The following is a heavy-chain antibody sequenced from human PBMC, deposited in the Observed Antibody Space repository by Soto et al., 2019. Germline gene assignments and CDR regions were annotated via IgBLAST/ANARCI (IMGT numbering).Heavy chain of an antibody. CDR2: IKQDGSEK. D-gene: IGHD3-3*01. Sequence: GSLRLSCAASGFTFSSYWMSWVRQAPGKGLEWVANIKQDGSEKYYVDSVKGRFTISRDNAKNSLYLQMNSLRAEDTAVYYCARDQNYDFRWVYYYYYGMDVWGQGTTVTVSS. CDR1: GFTFSSYW. CDR3: ARDQNYDFRWVYYYYYGMDV. V-gene: IGHV3-7*01. J-gene: IGHJ6*02.